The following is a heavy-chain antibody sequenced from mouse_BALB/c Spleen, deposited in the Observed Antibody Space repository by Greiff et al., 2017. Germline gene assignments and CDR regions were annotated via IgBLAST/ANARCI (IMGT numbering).Heavy chain of an antibody. CDR1: GFTFSSYT. CDR2: ISNGGGST. CDR3: ARQGYYYAMDY. V-gene: IGHV5-12-2*01. Sequence: EVMLVESGGGLVQPGGSLKLSCAASGFTFSSYTMSWVRQTPEKRLEWVAYISNGGGSTYYPETVKGRFTISRDNAKNTLYLKMSSLKSEDTAMYYCARQGYYYAMDYWGQGTSVTVSS. J-gene: IGHJ4*01.